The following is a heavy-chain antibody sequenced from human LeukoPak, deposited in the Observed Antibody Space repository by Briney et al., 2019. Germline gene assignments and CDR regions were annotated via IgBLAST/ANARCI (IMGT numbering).Heavy chain of an antibody. V-gene: IGHV3-23*01. Sequence: TGGSLRLSCAASGFTFSSYAMSWVRQAPGKGLEWVSAISGSGGSTYYADSVKGRFTISRDNSRNTLYLQMNSLRAEDTAVYYCAKDRGRRGILDPGDYGGRGTLVTVSS. J-gene: IGHJ4*02. CDR2: ISGSGGST. CDR3: AKDRGRRGILDPGDY. CDR1: GFTFSSYA. D-gene: IGHD3-16*01.